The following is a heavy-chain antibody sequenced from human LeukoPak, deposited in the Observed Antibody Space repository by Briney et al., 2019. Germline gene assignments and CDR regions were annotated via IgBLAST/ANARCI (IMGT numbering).Heavy chain of an antibody. Sequence: PGRSLRLSCAASGFTFSSYTMHWVRQAPGKGLEWVAAITDDGSDAYYSDSAKGRFTISRDNAKNSLYLQMNSLRAEDTAVYYCASCGSYCTDAFDIWGQGTMVTVSS. V-gene: IGHV3-30-3*01. CDR1: GFTFSSYT. CDR2: ITDDGSDA. CDR3: ASCGSYCTDAFDI. D-gene: IGHD1-26*01. J-gene: IGHJ3*02.